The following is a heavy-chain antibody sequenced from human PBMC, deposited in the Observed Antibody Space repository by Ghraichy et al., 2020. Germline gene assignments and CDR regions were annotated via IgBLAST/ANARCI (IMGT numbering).Heavy chain of an antibody. D-gene: IGHD6-6*01. J-gene: IGHJ5*02. CDR1: GGSISSGGYY. CDR2: IYYSGST. Sequence: SETLSLTCTVSGGSISSGGYYWSWIRQHPGKGLEWIGYIYYSGSTYYNPSLKSRVTISVDTSKNQFSLKLISVTAADTAVYYCARESIAPRGVNWFDPWGQGTLVTVSS. CDR3: ARESIAPRGVNWFDP. V-gene: IGHV4-31*03.